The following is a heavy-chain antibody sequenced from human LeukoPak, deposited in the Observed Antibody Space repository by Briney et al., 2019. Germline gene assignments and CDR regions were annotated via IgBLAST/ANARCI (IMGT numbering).Heavy chain of an antibody. Sequence: GGSLILSCAASGFTFSSYAMSWVRQAPGKGLEWVSAISGSGGSTYYADSVRGRFTISRDNSKNTLYLQMNSLRAEDTAVYYCAKDALRYFDWLLSFDYWGQGTLVTVSS. CDR3: AKDALRYFDWLLSFDY. D-gene: IGHD3-9*01. CDR1: GFTFSSYA. V-gene: IGHV3-23*01. J-gene: IGHJ4*02. CDR2: ISGSGGST.